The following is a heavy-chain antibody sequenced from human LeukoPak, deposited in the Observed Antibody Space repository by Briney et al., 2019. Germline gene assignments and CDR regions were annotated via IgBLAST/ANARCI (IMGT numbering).Heavy chain of an antibody. J-gene: IGHJ4*02. D-gene: IGHD3-3*01. Sequence: GESLKISCRGSGYSFTSYWIGWVRQMPGKGLEWMGIIYPGDSDTRYSPSFQGQVTISADKSISTAYLQWSSLKASDTAMYYCARRVDYDFWSGPTYYFVYWGQGTLVTVSS. V-gene: IGHV5-51*01. CDR3: ARRVDYDFWSGPTYYFVY. CDR1: GYSFTSYW. CDR2: IYPGDSDT.